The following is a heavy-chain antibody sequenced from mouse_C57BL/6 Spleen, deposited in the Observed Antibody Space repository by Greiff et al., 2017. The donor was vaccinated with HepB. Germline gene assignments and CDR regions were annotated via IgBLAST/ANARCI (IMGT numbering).Heavy chain of an antibody. Sequence: EVKVVESGGGLVKPGGSLKLSCAASGFTFSDYGMHWVRQAPEKGLEWVAYISSGSSTIYYADTVKGRFTISRDNAKNTLFLQMTSLRSEDTAMYYCARDRDYDGYFDVWGTGTTVTVSS. J-gene: IGHJ1*03. V-gene: IGHV5-17*01. CDR3: ARDRDYDGYFDV. CDR2: ISSGSSTI. CDR1: GFTFSDYG. D-gene: IGHD2-4*01.